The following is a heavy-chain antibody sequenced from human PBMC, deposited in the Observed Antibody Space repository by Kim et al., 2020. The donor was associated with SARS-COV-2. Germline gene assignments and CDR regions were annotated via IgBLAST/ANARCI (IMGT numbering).Heavy chain of an antibody. V-gene: IGHV3-9*01. D-gene: IGHD3-3*01. J-gene: IGHJ3*02. CDR3: AKAKSGYSDAFDI. Sequence: EDSLKGRFTISRGNAKNSLYLQMNSLRAEDTALYYCAKAKSGYSDAFDIWGKGTMVPVSS.